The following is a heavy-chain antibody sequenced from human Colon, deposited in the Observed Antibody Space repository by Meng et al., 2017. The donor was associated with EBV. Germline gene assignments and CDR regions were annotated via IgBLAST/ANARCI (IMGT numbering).Heavy chain of an antibody. J-gene: IGHJ4*02. V-gene: IGHV4-39*01. CDR2: IYYNGST. Sequence: LHRQEPGPGLLKPSETLSLTCTVSGGSISISSYYWGWIRQPPGKGLEWIGSIYYNGSTYYNPSLKSRVTISVDTSKNQFSLRLNSVTAADTAVYYCARRRYYYGSGSYHSYYFDYWGQGALVTVSS. CDR3: ARRRYYYGSGSYHSYYFDY. CDR1: GGSISISSYY. D-gene: IGHD3-10*01.